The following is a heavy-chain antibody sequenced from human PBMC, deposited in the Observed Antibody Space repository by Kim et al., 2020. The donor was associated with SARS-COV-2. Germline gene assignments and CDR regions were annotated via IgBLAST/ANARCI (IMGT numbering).Heavy chain of an antibody. J-gene: IGHJ4*02. D-gene: IGHD2-2*01. CDR3: ASPAPYCSSTSCFDY. Sequence: DSGKGRITISRDNAKNSLYLQMNSLRAEETAVYYCASPAPYCSSTSCFDYWGQGTLVTVSS. V-gene: IGHV3-11*04.